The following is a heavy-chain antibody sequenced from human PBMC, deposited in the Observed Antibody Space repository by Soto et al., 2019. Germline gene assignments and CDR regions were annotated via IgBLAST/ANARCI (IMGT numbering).Heavy chain of an antibody. CDR3: ARAPSIAAADDY. D-gene: IGHD6-13*01. Sequence: EVQLVETGGGLIQPGGSLRLSCAASGFTVSSNYMSWVRQAPGKGLEWVSVIYSGGSTYYADSVKGRFTISRDNSKSTLYLQMNSLRAEDTAVYYCARAPSIAAADDYWGQGTLVTVSS. CDR2: IYSGGST. V-gene: IGHV3-53*02. CDR1: GFTVSSNY. J-gene: IGHJ4*02.